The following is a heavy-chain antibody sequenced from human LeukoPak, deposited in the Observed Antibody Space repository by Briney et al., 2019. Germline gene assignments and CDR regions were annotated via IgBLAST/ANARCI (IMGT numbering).Heavy chain of an antibody. J-gene: IGHJ5*02. D-gene: IGHD3-22*01. CDR1: GGSISSSSYY. CDR2: IYYSGST. V-gene: IGHV4-39*07. Sequence: SETLSLTCTVSGGSISSSSYYWGWIRQPPGKGLEWIGSIYYSGSTYYNPSLKSRVTISVDTSKNQFSLKLSSVTAADTAVYYCARDCEWYYYDSSGFRNNWFDPWGQGTLVTVFS. CDR3: ARDCEWYYYDSSGFRNNWFDP.